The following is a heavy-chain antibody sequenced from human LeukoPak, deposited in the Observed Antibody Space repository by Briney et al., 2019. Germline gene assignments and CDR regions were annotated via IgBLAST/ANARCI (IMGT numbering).Heavy chain of an antibody. CDR2: ISGGAGST. CDR3: AKSGYNRFDY. V-gene: IGHV3-23*01. CDR1: GFTFSSYA. D-gene: IGHD5-24*01. Sequence: QSGGSLRLSCAASGFTFSSYAISWVRQAPGKGLEWVSAISGGAGSTYYAVSVKGRFTISRDNSKNTLYLQMNSLRADDTAVYYCAKSGYNRFDYWGQGTLVTVSS. J-gene: IGHJ4*02.